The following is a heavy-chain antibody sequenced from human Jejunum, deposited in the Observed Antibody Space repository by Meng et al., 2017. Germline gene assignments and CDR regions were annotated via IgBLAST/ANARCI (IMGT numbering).Heavy chain of an antibody. J-gene: IGHJ4*02. Sequence: GESLKISCAASGFTFSSYEMNWVRQAPGKGLEWVAYTSTTGNTIYYADSVKGRFTISRDNAKNSLLLQMNSLRAEDTAVYYCARQPPGNYYRRHFDFCGQGTLVTVS. D-gene: IGHD1-26*01. V-gene: IGHV3-48*03. CDR1: GFTFSSYE. CDR3: ARQPPGNYYRRHFDF. CDR2: TSTTGNTI.